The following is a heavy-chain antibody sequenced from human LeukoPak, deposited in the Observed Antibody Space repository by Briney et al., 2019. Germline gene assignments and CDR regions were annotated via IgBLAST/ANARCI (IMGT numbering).Heavy chain of an antibody. V-gene: IGHV4-39*07. J-gene: IGHJ4*02. Sequence: PSETLSLTCTVSGGSISSSSYYWGWIRQPPGKGLEWIGSIYYSGSTYYNPSLKSRVTISVDTSKNQFSLKLSSVTAADTAVYYCARGLVGAHDYWGQGTLVTVSS. CDR3: ARGLVGAHDY. CDR1: GGSISSSSYY. D-gene: IGHD1-26*01. CDR2: IYYSGST.